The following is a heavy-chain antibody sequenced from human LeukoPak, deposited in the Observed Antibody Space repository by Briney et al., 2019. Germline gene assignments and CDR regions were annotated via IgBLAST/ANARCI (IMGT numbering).Heavy chain of an antibody. J-gene: IGHJ4*02. CDR3: ARDFPGLVVAAIDY. Sequence: GGSLRLSCAVSGFTFSTYYLNWVRQAPGKGLEWVSSISSNSKYIFYADSVKGRFTISRDNAKNSLYLQMNSLRGEDTAVYYCARDFPGLVVAAIDYWGQGTLVTVSS. CDR2: ISSNSKYI. D-gene: IGHD6-19*01. V-gene: IGHV3-21*01. CDR1: GFTFSTYY.